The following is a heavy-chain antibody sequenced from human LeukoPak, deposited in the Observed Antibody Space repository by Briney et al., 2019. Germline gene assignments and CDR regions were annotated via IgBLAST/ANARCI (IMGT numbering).Heavy chain of an antibody. CDR2: ISYDGSNK. D-gene: IGHD1-1*01. V-gene: IGHV3-30-3*01. J-gene: IGHJ4*02. Sequence: PGGSLRLSCAASGFTFSSYAMHWVRQAPGKGLEWVAVISYDGSNKYYADSVKGRFTISRDNSKNTLYLQMNSLRAEDTAVYYCASGWNDPYYFDYWGQGTLVTVSS. CDR3: ASGWNDPYYFDY. CDR1: GFTFSSYA.